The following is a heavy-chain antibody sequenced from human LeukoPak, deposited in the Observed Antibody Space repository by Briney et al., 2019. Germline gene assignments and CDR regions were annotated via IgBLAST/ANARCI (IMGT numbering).Heavy chain of an antibody. D-gene: IGHD1-7*01. CDR2: IRYDGSNK. V-gene: IGHV3-30*02. Sequence: PGGSLRLSCAASGFTFSSYGMHWVRQAPGKGLEWVAFIRYDGSNKYYADSVKGRFTISRGNSKNTLYLQMNSLRAEDTAVYYCAKDVRDWNYVLGGGLVYYYYYYMDVWGKGTTVTVSS. CDR1: GFTFSSYG. J-gene: IGHJ6*03. CDR3: AKDVRDWNYVLGGGLVYYYYYYMDV.